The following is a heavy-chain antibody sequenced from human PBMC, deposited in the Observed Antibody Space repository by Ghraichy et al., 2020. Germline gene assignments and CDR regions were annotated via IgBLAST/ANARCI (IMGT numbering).Heavy chain of an antibody. CDR3: VRQVGDDSSNWFDP. Sequence: GGSLTLSCTASGFTFSDYSMIWVRQAPGKGLEWVSSISRRSSPTYYADSVQGRFTISRDNAKNSVYLQMNSLRAEDTALYYCVRQVGDDSSNWFDPWGQGTLVTVSS. V-gene: IGHV3-21*01. J-gene: IGHJ5*02. CDR1: GFTFSDYS. CDR2: ISRRSSPT. D-gene: IGHD5-18*01.